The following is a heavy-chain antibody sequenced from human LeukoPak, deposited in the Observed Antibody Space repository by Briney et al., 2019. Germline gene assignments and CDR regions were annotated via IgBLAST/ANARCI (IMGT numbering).Heavy chain of an antibody. CDR2: ISGTGGRT. Sequence: GGSLRLSCAASGFTFSTYAMTWVLQAPGKGLEWVSDISGTGGRTYYADSVKGRFTISRDNSKNTVDLLMNSLRAEDTAIYYCARDVPYYYDSSGYYSPFDCWGQGTLVTVSS. J-gene: IGHJ4*02. CDR3: ARDVPYYYDSSGYYSPFDC. V-gene: IGHV3-23*01. CDR1: GFTFSTYA. D-gene: IGHD3-22*01.